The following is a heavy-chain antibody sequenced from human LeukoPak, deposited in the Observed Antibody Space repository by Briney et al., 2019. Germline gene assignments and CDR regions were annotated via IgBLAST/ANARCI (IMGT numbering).Heavy chain of an antibody. CDR1: GFTFSSYW. D-gene: IGHD2-2*02. Sequence: GGSLRLSCAASGFTFSSYWMHWVRQAPGKGLVWVSRINTDGSSTSYADSVKGRFTISRDNAKNTLYLHMNSLRAEDTAVYYCARVLVPAAIGWFDPWGQGTLVTVSS. J-gene: IGHJ5*02. CDR2: INTDGSST. CDR3: ARVLVPAAIGWFDP. V-gene: IGHV3-74*01.